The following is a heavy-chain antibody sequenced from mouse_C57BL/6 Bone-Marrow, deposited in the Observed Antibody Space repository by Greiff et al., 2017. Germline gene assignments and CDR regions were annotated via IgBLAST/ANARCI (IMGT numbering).Heavy chain of an antibody. CDR2: LSDGGSYT. V-gene: IGHV5-4*01. J-gene: IGHJ2*01. CDR3: ARDLERYDY. CDR1: GFTFSSYA. Sequence: EVKVVESGGGLVKPGGSLKLSCAASGFTFSSYAMSWVRQTPEKRLEWVATLSDGGSYTYYPDNVKGRFTNSRDNAKNHLYLQMSHLKSEDTAMYYCARDLERYDYWGQGTTVTVSA.